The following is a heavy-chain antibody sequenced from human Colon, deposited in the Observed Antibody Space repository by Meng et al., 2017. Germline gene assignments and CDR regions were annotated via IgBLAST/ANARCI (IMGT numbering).Heavy chain of an antibody. CDR1: GLTFSRSG. CDR2: IWSDGSKQ. J-gene: IGHJ4*02. Sequence: GESLKISCATSGLTFSRSGMHWVRQAPGKGLEGVALIWSDGSKQYYADSVKGRFTISRDNSKNTLYLQMNSLRDDDTAVYYCARDKGTYYLDYWGQGTLVTVSS. D-gene: IGHD3-10*01. CDR3: ARDKGTYYLDY. V-gene: IGHV3-33*01.